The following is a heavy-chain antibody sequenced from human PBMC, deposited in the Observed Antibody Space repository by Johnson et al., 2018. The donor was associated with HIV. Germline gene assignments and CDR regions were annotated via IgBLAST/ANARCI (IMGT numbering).Heavy chain of an antibody. V-gene: IGHV3-30*03. D-gene: IGHD3-10*01. Sequence: QVRLVESGGGVVQPGRSLRLSCAASGFTFSSYAMHWVRQAPGKGLEWVAVISYDGSNKYYVDSVKGRFTISRDNAKNSLFLQMNSLRAEDTAVYYCARDPRGVIVAPSDAFDIWGQGTMVTVSS. J-gene: IGHJ3*02. CDR1: GFTFSSYA. CDR3: ARDPRGVIVAPSDAFDI. CDR2: ISYDGSNK.